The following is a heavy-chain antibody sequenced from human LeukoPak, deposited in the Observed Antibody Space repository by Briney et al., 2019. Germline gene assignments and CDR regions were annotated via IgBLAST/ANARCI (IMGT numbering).Heavy chain of an antibody. J-gene: IGHJ5*02. CDR1: GGSISSSSYY. V-gene: IGHV4-39*07. CDR2: INHSGST. CDR3: ARRSPRNYYGSGSYSWHQNWFDP. D-gene: IGHD3-10*01. Sequence: SETLSLTCTVSGGSISSSSYYWSWIRQPPRKGLEWIGEINHSGSTNYNPSLKSRVTISIDTSKNQFSLKLSSVTAADTAVYYCARRSPRNYYGSGSYSWHQNWFDPWGQGTLVTVSS.